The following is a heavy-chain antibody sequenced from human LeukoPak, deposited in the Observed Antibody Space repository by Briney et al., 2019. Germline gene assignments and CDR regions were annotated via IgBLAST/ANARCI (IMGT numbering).Heavy chain of an antibody. J-gene: IGHJ4*02. CDR3: GRQADCSSTSCYDY. CDR2: INHSGST. Sequence: SETLSLTCAVYGGSFSGYYWSWIRQPPGKGLEWIGEINHSGSTNYNPSLKSRVTISVDTSKNQFSLKLSSVTAADTAVYYCGRQADCSSTSCYDYWGQGTLVTVSS. CDR1: GGSFSGYY. D-gene: IGHD2-2*01. V-gene: IGHV4-34*01.